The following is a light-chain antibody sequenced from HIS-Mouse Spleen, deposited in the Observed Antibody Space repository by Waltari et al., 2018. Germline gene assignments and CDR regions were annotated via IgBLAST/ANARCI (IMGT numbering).Light chain of an antibody. CDR2: EDS. J-gene: IGLJ2*01. V-gene: IGLV3-10*01. Sequence: SYELTQPPSVSVFPGQTARITCSGAAVLKKYPSLYQQKSGQAPVLVIYEDSKRPSGIPERFSGSSSGTMATLTISGAQVEDEADYYCYSTDSSGNHRVFGGGTKLTVL. CDR3: YSTDSSGNHRV. CDR1: AVLKKY.